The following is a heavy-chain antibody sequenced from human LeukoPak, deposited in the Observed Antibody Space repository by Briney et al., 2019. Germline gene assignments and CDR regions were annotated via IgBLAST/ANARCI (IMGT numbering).Heavy chain of an antibody. D-gene: IGHD6-6*01. CDR1: GFTVSSYA. V-gene: IGHV3-23*01. CDR3: AKAVEYSNSGYDC. CDR2: ISSSGGRT. Sequence: HPGGSLRLSCAASGFTVSSYAMSWVRQAPGKGLEWVSGISSSGGRTYYADSVKGRFTISRDNSRNTLYLQMNSLRVGDTAIYYCAKAVEYSNSGYDCWGQGTLVTVSS. J-gene: IGHJ4*02.